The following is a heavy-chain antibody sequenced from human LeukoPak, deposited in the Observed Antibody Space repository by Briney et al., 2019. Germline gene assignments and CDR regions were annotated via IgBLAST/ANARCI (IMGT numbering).Heavy chain of an antibody. CDR1: GGSMGSYY. D-gene: IGHD2-15*01. CDR3: ARLYCSGGSCYQVDF. V-gene: IGHV4-4*07. Sequence: SETLSLTCTVSGGSMGSYYWSWIRQPAGKGLEWIGRIYISGSTDYNPSLKSRVTISLDKSKNQFSLRLSSVTAADTAVYYCARLYCSGGSCYQVDFWGQGTLVTVSS. CDR2: IYISGST. J-gene: IGHJ4*02.